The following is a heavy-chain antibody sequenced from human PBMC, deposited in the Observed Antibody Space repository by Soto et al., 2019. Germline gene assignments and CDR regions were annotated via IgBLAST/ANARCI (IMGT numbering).Heavy chain of an antibody. Sequence: GGSLRLSCAASGFTFSSYAMSWVRQAPGKGLEWVSAISGSGGSTYYADSVKGRFTISRDNSKNTLYLQMNSLRAEDTAVYYCAKVGYCSGGSCHGGDYYYYYGMDVWGQGTTVTVS. D-gene: IGHD2-15*01. V-gene: IGHV3-23*01. J-gene: IGHJ6*02. CDR3: AKVGYCSGGSCHGGDYYYYYGMDV. CDR1: GFTFSSYA. CDR2: ISGSGGST.